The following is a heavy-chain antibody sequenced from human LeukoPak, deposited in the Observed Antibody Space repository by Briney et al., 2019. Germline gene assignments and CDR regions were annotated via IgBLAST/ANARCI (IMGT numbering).Heavy chain of an antibody. D-gene: IGHD3-22*01. CDR2: ISWNSGSI. CDR3: AKAFYDSSGYYLYYFDY. CDR1: GFTFDDYA. Sequence: TGGSLRLSCAASGFTFDDYAMHWVRQAPGKSLEWGSGISWNSGSIGYADSVKGRFTISRDNAKNSLYLQMNSLRAEDTALYYCAKAFYDSSGYYLYYFDYWGQGTLVTVSS. J-gene: IGHJ4*02. V-gene: IGHV3-9*01.